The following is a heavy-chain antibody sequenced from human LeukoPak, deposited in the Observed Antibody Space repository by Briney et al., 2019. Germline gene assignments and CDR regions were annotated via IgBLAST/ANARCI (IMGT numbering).Heavy chain of an antibody. CDR1: GGSISSYY. Sequence: PSETLSLTCTVSGGSISSYYWSWIRQPPGKGLEWIGYIYYSGSTNYNPSLKSRVTISVDTSKNQFSLKLSSVTAADMAVYYCARSFGGYCSAGSCYELLYYFDYWGQGTLVTVSS. CDR2: IYYSGST. V-gene: IGHV4-59*12. CDR3: ARSFGGYCSAGSCYELLYYFDY. J-gene: IGHJ4*02. D-gene: IGHD2-15*01.